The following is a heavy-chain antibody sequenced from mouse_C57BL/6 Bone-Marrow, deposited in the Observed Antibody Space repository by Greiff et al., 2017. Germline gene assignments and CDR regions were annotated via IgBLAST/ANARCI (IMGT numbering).Heavy chain of an antibody. D-gene: IGHD2-3*01. J-gene: IGHJ4*01. CDR1: GYTFTSYW. Sequence: QVQLQQPGAELVKPGASVKVSCKASGYTFTSYWMHWVKQRPGQGLEWIGSIHPSDSDTNYNQKFKGKATLTVDKSSSTAYMQLSSLTSESSAVYYCAIGGYWYAMGYWGQGTSVTVSS. CDR3: AIGGYWYAMGY. CDR2: IHPSDSDT. V-gene: IGHV1-74*01.